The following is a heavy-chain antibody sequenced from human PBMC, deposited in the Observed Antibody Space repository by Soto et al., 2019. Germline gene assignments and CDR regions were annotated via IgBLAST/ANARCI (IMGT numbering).Heavy chain of an antibody. CDR2: ISYDGSNK. V-gene: IGHV3-30*03. CDR3: ASGRNDILTGYDY. Sequence: GESLKISCAASGFTFSSYGMHWVRQAPGKGLEWVAVISYDGSNKYYADSVKGRFTISRDNSKNTLYLQMNSLRAEDTAVYYCASGRNDILTGYDYWGQGTLVTVSS. J-gene: IGHJ4*02. CDR1: GFTFSSYG. D-gene: IGHD3-9*01.